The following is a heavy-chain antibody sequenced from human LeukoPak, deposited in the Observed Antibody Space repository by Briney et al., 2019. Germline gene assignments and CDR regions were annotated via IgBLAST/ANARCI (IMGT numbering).Heavy chain of an antibody. D-gene: IGHD1-26*01. CDR1: GFTFSSYG. Sequence: GRSLRLSCAASGFTFSSYGMHWVRQAPGKGLGWVAVISYDGSNKYYADSVKGRSTISRDNSKNTLYLQMNSLRAEDTAVYYCAKGRRWELPTEFDYWGQGTLVTVSS. V-gene: IGHV3-30*18. CDR2: ISYDGSNK. J-gene: IGHJ4*02. CDR3: AKGRRWELPTEFDY.